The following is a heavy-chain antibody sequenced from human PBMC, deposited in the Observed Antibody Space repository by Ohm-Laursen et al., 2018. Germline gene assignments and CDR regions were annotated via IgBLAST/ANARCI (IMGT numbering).Heavy chain of an antibody. D-gene: IGHD2-2*01. J-gene: IGHJ3*01. V-gene: IGHV4-34*01. CDR1: SGSFTAYY. CDR2: INHSGTI. CDR3: ANWVVPGGSDGFDV. Sequence: GTLSLTCAVYSGSFTAYYWTWVRQPPGKGLEWIGEINHSGTINYNPSLKGRVTISTDTSKNHFSLRLTSVTAADTAVYYCANWVVPGGSDGFDVWGQGTMVTVSS.